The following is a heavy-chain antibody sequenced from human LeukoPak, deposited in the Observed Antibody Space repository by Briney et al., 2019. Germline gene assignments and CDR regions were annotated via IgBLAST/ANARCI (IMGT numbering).Heavy chain of an antibody. J-gene: IGHJ6*02. D-gene: IGHD4-17*01. V-gene: IGHV4-31*03. CDR2: FYYSGST. CDR1: GGSISSGGYY. Sequence: PSETLSLTCTVSGGSISSGGYYWSWIPRPPGKGLGGFGYFYYSGSTYYNPSLKSRVTISVDTSKNQFSLKLSSVTAADTAVYYCARDDYGDAYYYYGMDVWGQGTTVTVSS. CDR3: ARDDYGDAYYYYGMDV.